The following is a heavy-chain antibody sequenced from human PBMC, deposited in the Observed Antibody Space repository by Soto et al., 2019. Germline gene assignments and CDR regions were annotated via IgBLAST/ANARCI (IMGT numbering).Heavy chain of an antibody. CDR2: IYYSGST. CDR1: GGSVSSDSYH. CDR3: ATRVGATPPRT. J-gene: IGHJ5*02. Sequence: QVQLQESGPGLVKPSETLSLSCTVSGGSVSSDSYHWCWIRQPPGKGLEWIGNIYYSGSTNYNPSLKGRVTISLDTSKNQFSLKLSSVTAADTAVYYCATRVGATPPRTWGQGTLVIVSS. D-gene: IGHD1-26*01. V-gene: IGHV4-61*01.